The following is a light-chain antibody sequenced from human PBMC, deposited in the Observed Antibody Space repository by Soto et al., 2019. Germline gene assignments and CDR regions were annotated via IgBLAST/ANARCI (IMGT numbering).Light chain of an antibody. V-gene: IGLV1-40*01. CDR1: SSNIGADYG. J-gene: IGLJ3*02. CDR2: ANT. CDR3: QSYDNSLTGSTL. Sequence: QLVLTQPPSVSGAPGQRVTISCTGSSSNIGADYGVHWYQQLPGTAPKLLIFANTNRPSGVPDRFSGSKSGTSASLAITGLRAEDEADYYCQSYDNSLTGSTLFGGGTKLTVL.